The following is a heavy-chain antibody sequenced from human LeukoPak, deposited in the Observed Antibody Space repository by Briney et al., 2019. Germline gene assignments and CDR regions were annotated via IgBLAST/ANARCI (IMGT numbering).Heavy chain of an antibody. D-gene: IGHD2-21*02. CDR2: IYYTGST. CDR1: GGSLSSYY. J-gene: IGHJ3*02. V-gene: IGHV4-59*08. CDR3: ARRSVVTAINLYAFYI. Sequence: SETLSLTCTVSGGSLSSYYWKWLRQHPGKGMEGIGYIYYTGSTNYNPPLTRRDTISLDTCKNQFSLKLSAVSAADTAVYYCARRSVVTAINLYAFYIWGQGAMVTVSS.